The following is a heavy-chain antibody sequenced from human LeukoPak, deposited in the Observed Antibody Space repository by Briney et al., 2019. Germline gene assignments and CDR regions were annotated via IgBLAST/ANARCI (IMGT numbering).Heavy chain of an antibody. V-gene: IGHV3-53*01. Sequence: GGSLRLSCAASGFTVSSNYMSWVRQAPGKGLEWVSVIYSGGSTYYADSVKGRFTISRDNSKNTLYLQMNSLRAEDTAVYYCARVSGSCYYYNYMDVWGKGTTVTISS. CDR1: GFTVSSNY. J-gene: IGHJ6*03. CDR2: IYSGGST. CDR3: ARVSGSCYYYNYMDV. D-gene: IGHD1-26*01.